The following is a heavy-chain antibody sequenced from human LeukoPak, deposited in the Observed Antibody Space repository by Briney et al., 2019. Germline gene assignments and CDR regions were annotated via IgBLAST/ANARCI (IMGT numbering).Heavy chain of an antibody. CDR3: ARGYYDSSDYYPIVY. Sequence: PGGSLRLSCAASGFTFSSYWMHWVRHAPGEGLVWVSRINSDGSSTSYADSVKGRFTISRDNAKNTLYLQMNSLRAEDTAVYYCARGYYDSSDYYPIVYWGQGTLVTVSS. CDR1: GFTFSSYW. D-gene: IGHD3-22*01. CDR2: INSDGSST. V-gene: IGHV3-74*01. J-gene: IGHJ4*02.